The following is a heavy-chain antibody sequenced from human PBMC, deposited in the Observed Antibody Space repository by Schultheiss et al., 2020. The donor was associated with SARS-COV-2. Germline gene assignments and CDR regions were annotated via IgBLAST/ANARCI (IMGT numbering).Heavy chain of an antibody. V-gene: IGHV4-30-2*01. D-gene: IGHD3-10*01. CDR1: GGSISSGGYS. CDR2: IYHSGST. Sequence: SETLSLTCAVSGGSISSGGYSWSWIRQPPGKGLEWIGYIYHSGSTNYNPSLKSRVTISVDKSKNQFSLKLSSVTAADTAVYYCARPSYYYGSGSYGGGPSYGMDVWGQGTTVTVSS. CDR3: ARPSYYYGSGSYGGGPSYGMDV. J-gene: IGHJ6*02.